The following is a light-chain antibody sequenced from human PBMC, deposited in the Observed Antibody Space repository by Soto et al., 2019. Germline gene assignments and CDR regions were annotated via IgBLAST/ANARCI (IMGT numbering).Light chain of an antibody. J-gene: IGKJ1*01. Sequence: EIVLTQSPGTLSLSPGERATLSCRASQSVSSSYLAWYQQKPGQAPRLLIYGASSRATGIPDRFSGSGSGTDFTLSISRLEPADFAVYYCHQYGSTISWTFGQGTKVEIK. CDR2: GAS. V-gene: IGKV3-20*01. CDR3: HQYGSTISWT. CDR1: QSVSSSY.